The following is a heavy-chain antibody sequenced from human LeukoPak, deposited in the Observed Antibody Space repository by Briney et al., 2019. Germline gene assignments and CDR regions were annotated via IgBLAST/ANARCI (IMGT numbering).Heavy chain of an antibody. D-gene: IGHD5-18*01. J-gene: IGHJ4*02. CDR2: VNSDGSST. V-gene: IGHV3-74*01. Sequence: GGSLRLSCAASGFTFTNYWMHWVRQAPGKGLVWVSRVNSDGSSTSYADSVKGRFTVFRDNAKNTLYLQMSSLRVEDTAVYYCAAGPADNSYDNYWGQGTLVTVSS. CDR3: AAGPADNSYDNY. CDR1: GFTFTNYW.